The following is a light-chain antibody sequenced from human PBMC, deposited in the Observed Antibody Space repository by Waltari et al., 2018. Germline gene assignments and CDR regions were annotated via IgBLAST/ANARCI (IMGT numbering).Light chain of an antibody. Sequence: QSVLTQPPSASGTPGQRVTISCSGGRFNIGPNHVHWYLPVPGTAPKLLIYKSYQRTSGVPDRFSGSRSGTTESLTISGLRSEDEADYYCATWDDSLSAWVFGGGTKLTVL. CDR3: ATWDDSLSAWV. CDR2: KSY. CDR1: RFNIGPNH. J-gene: IGLJ3*02. V-gene: IGLV1-47*01.